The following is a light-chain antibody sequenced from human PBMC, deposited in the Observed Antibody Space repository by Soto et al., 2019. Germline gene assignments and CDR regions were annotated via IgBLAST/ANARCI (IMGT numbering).Light chain of an antibody. CDR2: DNT. Sequence: QSVLTQPPSVSAAPGQKVSISCSGGSSNIGNNYVSWYQQVPGTAPKLVIYDNTERPSEIPDRFSGSKSGTSATLGITGLQTGDEGVYYCGTWDSGLSAGVVGGGTKLTVL. CDR1: SSNIGNNY. CDR3: GTWDSGLSAGV. J-gene: IGLJ3*02. V-gene: IGLV1-51*01.